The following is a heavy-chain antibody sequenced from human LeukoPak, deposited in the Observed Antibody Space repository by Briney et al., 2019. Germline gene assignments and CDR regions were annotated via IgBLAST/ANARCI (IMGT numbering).Heavy chain of an antibody. CDR3: AYGDSHYFDY. CDR2: IYYSGST. Sequence: PSETLSLTCTVSGGSISSSSYYWGWIRQPPGKGLVWIGSIYYSGSTYYNPSLKSRVTISVDTSKNQFSLKLSSVTAADTAVYYCAYGDSHYFDYWGPGTLVTVSS. V-gene: IGHV4-39*01. D-gene: IGHD4-17*01. J-gene: IGHJ4*02. CDR1: GGSISSSSYY.